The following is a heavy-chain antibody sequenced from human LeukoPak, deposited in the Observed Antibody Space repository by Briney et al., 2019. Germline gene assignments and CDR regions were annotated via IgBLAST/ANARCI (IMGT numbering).Heavy chain of an antibody. V-gene: IGHV3-23*01. D-gene: IGHD1-26*01. CDR1: GFTFSSYA. CDR2: ISGSGGST. J-gene: IGHJ4*02. CDR3: AKDMDSGSYLYFDY. Sequence: GGSLRLSCAAPGFTFSSYAMSWVRQAPGKGLEWVSAISGSGGSTYYADSVKGRFTISRDNSKNTLYLQMNSLRAEDTAVYYCAKDMDSGSYLYFDYWGQGTLVTVSS.